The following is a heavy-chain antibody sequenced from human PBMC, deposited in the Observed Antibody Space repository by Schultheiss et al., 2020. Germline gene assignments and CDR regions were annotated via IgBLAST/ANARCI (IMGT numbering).Heavy chain of an antibody. J-gene: IGHJ1*01. V-gene: IGHV4-34*01. Sequence: SATLSLTCAVYGGSFSGYFWSWIRQPPGKGLEWIGEINHSGSTNYTPSLKSRVTISLDTSKNHFSLKVSSVTAADTAVYYCARAGSSSGWIEYFQHWGQGTLVTVSS. D-gene: IGHD6-19*01. CDR3: ARAGSSSGWIEYFQH. CDR1: GGSFSGYF. CDR2: INHSGST.